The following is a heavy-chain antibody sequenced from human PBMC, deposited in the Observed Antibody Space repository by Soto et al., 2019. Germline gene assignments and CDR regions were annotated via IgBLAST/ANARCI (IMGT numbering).Heavy chain of an antibody. Sequence: GGSLRLSCAASGFTFSSYGMHWVRQAPGKGLEWVAVIWYDGSNKYYADSVKGRFTISRDNSKNTLYLQMNSLRAEDTAVYYCARDLVVGAIKAPPYYYGMDVWGQGTTVTVSS. CDR1: GFTFSSYG. CDR2: IWYDGSNK. V-gene: IGHV3-33*01. D-gene: IGHD1-26*01. CDR3: ARDLVVGAIKAPPYYYGMDV. J-gene: IGHJ6*02.